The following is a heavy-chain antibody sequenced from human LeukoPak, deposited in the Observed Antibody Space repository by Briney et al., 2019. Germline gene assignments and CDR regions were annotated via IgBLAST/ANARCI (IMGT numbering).Heavy chain of an antibody. CDR1: GGSISSSSYY. V-gene: IGHV4-39*07. CDR3: ASQGTSSSYENDY. D-gene: IGHD6-13*01. Sequence: SETLSLTCTVSGGSISSSSYYWSWIRQPPGKGLEWIGEINHSGSTNYNPSLKSRVTISVDTSKNQFSLKLSSVTAADTAVYYCASQGTSSSYENDYWGQGTLVTVSS. J-gene: IGHJ4*02. CDR2: INHSGST.